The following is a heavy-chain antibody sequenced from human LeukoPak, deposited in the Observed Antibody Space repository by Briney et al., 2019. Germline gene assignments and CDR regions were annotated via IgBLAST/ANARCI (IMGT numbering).Heavy chain of an antibody. J-gene: IGHJ4*02. CDR3: ASDNPTTTVTTWPFDY. D-gene: IGHD4-17*01. Sequence: SETLSLTCAVYGGSFSGYYWSWIRQPPGKGLEWIGEINHSGSTNYNPSLKSRVTISVDTSKNQFSLKLSSVTAADTAVYYCASDNPTTTVTTWPFDYWGQGTLVTVSS. CDR1: GGSFSGYY. CDR2: INHSGST. V-gene: IGHV4-34*01.